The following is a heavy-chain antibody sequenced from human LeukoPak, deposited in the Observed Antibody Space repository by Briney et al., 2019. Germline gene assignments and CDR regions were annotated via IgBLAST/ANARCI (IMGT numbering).Heavy chain of an antibody. V-gene: IGHV3-74*01. D-gene: IGHD2-2*01. Sequence: GGSLRLSCAASGFTVSTYWMHWVRQAPGKGLVWVSRINSDGSSTIYADSVKGRFTISRDNAKNTLYLEMNSLRAEDTAVYYCARPRQCYSTTSCANHFDYWGQGTLVTVSS. CDR2: INSDGSST. J-gene: IGHJ4*02. CDR1: GFTVSTYW. CDR3: ARPRQCYSTTSCANHFDY.